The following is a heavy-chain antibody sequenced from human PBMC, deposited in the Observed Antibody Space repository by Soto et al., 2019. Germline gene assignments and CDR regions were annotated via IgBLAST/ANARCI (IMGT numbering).Heavy chain of an antibody. J-gene: IGHJ6*02. CDR2: ISYDGSNK. V-gene: IGHV3-30-3*01. Sequence: QVQLVESGGGVVQPGRSLRLSCAASGFTFSSYAMHWVRQAPGKGLEWVAVISYDGSNKYYADSVKGRFTISRDNSKNTLYLQMNSLRAEDMAVYYCARDNYGMDVWGQGTTVTVSS. CDR1: GFTFSSYA. CDR3: ARDNYGMDV.